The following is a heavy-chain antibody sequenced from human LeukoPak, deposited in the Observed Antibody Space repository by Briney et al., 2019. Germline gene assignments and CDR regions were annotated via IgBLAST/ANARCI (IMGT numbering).Heavy chain of an antibody. V-gene: IGHV3-7*01. CDR2: IKQDGSEK. Sequence: GGSLRLSCAASGFTFSSYWMSWVRQAPGKELEWVANIKQDGSEKYYVDSVKGRFTISRDNAKNSLYLQMNSLRAEDTAVYYCARVWYYGSGSYYTYYFDYWGQGTLVTVSS. J-gene: IGHJ4*02. D-gene: IGHD3-10*01. CDR1: GFTFSSYW. CDR3: ARVWYYGSGSYYTYYFDY.